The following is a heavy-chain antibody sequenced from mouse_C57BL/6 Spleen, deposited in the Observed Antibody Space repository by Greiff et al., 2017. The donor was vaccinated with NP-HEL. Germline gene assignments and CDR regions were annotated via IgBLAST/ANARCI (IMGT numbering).Heavy chain of an antibody. CDR2: ISYDGSN. D-gene: IGHD2-2*01. Sequence: EVQLQQSGPGLVKPSQSLSLTCSVTGYSITSGYYWNWIRQFPGNKLEWMGYISYDGSNNYNPSLKNRISITRDTSKNQFFLKLNSVTTEDTATYYCARGGTMVTTRVFAYWGQGTLVTVSA. CDR1: GYSITSGYY. V-gene: IGHV3-6*01. J-gene: IGHJ3*01. CDR3: ARGGTMVTTRVFAY.